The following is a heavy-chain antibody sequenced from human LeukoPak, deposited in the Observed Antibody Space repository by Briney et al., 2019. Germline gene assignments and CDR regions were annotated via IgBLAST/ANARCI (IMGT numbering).Heavy chain of an antibody. Sequence: GGSLRLSCGASGFTSSSYGMHWVRQAPGKGLEWVAFIRYDGSNKYYADSVKGRFTISRDNAKNSLYLQMKSLRAEDTAVYYCARGKTSQNIVTRKTYNWFDPWGQGTLVTVSS. V-gene: IGHV3-30*02. CDR3: ARGKTSQNIVTRKTYNWFDP. CDR1: GFTSSSYG. D-gene: IGHD2/OR15-2a*01. CDR2: IRYDGSNK. J-gene: IGHJ5*02.